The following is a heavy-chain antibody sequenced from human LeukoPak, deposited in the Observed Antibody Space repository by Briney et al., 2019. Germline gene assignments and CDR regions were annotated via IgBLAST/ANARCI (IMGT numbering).Heavy chain of an antibody. Sequence: PSETLSLTCTVSGGSISSYYWSWIRQPPGKGLEWIGYVYYSGSTNYNPSLKSRVTISVDTSENQFSLKLTSVTAADTAVYYCARGMGSGWPPAYYYGMDVWGQGTTVTVSS. CDR3: ARGMGSGWPPAYYYGMDV. J-gene: IGHJ6*02. CDR2: VYYSGST. V-gene: IGHV4-59*01. D-gene: IGHD6-19*01. CDR1: GGSISSYY.